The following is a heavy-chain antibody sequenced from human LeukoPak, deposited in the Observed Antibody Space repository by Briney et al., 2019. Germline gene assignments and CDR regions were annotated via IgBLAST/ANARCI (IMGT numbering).Heavy chain of an antibody. CDR3: ARAPEDYYDSSGRKGAFDI. J-gene: IGHJ3*02. CDR2: IYYSGST. CDR1: GASISSYY. Sequence: SETLSLTCTVAGASISSYYWSWIRQPPGKGLEWIGYIYYSGSTNYNPSLKSRVTISVDTSKNQFSLKLSSVTAADTAVYYCARAPEDYYDSSGRKGAFDIWGQGTMVTVSS. D-gene: IGHD3-22*01. V-gene: IGHV4-59*01.